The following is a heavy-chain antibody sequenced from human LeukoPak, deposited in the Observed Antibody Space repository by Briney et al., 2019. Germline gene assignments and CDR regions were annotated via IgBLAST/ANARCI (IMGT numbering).Heavy chain of an antibody. Sequence: PGGSQRPSCAASGFTFGVYYMTWIRQPPGRGLEPLSFISPTGDIIKYVDSVKGRFTISRDNAKSSMYLEMNSMRAEDTAVYYCARKNWAAPDHWGQGTLVTVSP. D-gene: IGHD3-16*01. V-gene: IGHV3-11*01. J-gene: IGHJ4*02. CDR3: ARKNWAAPDH. CDR2: ISPTGDII. CDR1: GFTFGVYY.